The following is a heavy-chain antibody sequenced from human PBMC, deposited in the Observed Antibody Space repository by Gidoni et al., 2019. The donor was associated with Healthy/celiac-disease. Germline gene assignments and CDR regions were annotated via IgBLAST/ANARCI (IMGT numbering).Heavy chain of an antibody. CDR2: MNPNSGNK. J-gene: IGHJ5*02. CDR3: ARVWYNWFDP. CDR1: RYTFTSYD. D-gene: IGHD2-21*01. V-gene: IGHV1-8*02. Sequence: QLQLVQSGPEVKQPSASVKVSCMASRYTFTSYDLNRVRQATGQGLEWVGGMNPNSGNKGYAQKFPGRVTLTGNTSISTADMELGSLRSEDTAVYYCARVWYNWFDPWGQGTLVTVSS.